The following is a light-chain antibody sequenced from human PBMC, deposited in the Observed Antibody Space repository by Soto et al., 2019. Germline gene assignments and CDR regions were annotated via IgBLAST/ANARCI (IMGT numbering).Light chain of an antibody. J-gene: IGLJ2*01. Sequence: QSALTQPASVSGSPGQSITISCTGTNSDIGSSNYVSWYHHHSDKAPKLMIYDVTNRPSGVSWRFYGSKSGNTASLTISGLLAEDEADYYCSSYTTSSTRLFGGGTKLTVL. CDR2: DVT. V-gene: IGLV2-14*03. CDR1: NSDIGSSNY. CDR3: SSYTTSSTRL.